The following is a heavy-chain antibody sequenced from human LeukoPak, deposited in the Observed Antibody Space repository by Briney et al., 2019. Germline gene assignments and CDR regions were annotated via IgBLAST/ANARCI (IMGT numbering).Heavy chain of an antibody. CDR2: IRYDGSNK. CDR3: AKDRDTAAVFDY. D-gene: IGHD5-18*01. V-gene: IGHV3-30*02. CDR1: GFTFSSYG. Sequence: GGSLRLSCAASGFTFSSYGMHWVRQAPGKGLEWVAFIRYDGSNKYYADSVKGRFTISRDNSKNTLYLQMNSLRAEDTAVYYCAKDRDTAAVFDYWGQGTLVTVSS. J-gene: IGHJ4*02.